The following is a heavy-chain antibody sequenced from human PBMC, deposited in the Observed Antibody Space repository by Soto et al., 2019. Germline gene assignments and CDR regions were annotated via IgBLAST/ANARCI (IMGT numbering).Heavy chain of an antibody. CDR2: MNPNNGDT. D-gene: IGHD6-6*01. CDR1: GYTFTSVD. Sequence: VQLVQSGAELKKPGASVKVACKTSGYTFTSVDISWVRQASGHGLELMGWMNPNNGDTVFAQKFRGSLYMPRNTSIRTAYMKLSSLRSDDPVVYYCARVEGQLDYWGEGTLVTVSS. V-gene: IGHV1-8*01. CDR3: ARVEGQLDY. J-gene: IGHJ4*01.